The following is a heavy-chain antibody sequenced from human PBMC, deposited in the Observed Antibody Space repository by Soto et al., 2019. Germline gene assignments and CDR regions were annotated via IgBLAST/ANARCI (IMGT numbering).Heavy chain of an antibody. V-gene: IGHV3-21*01. D-gene: IGHD3-3*01. CDR1: GFTFSSYS. J-gene: IGHJ6*02. CDR2: ISSSSSYI. Sequence: GGSLRLSCAASGFTFSSYSMNWVRQAPGKGLEWVSSISSSSSYIYYADSVKGRFTISRDNAKNSLYLQMNSLRAEDTAVYYCARGGSYDFWSGFPPYYYYGMDVWGQGTTVTVSS. CDR3: ARGGSYDFWSGFPPYYYYGMDV.